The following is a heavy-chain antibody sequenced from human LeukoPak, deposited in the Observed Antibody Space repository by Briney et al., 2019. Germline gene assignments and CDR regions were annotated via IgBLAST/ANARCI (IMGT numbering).Heavy chain of an antibody. V-gene: IGHV3-23*01. Sequence: GGSLRLTCAASGFTFSSYAVSWVRQAPGKGLEWVSAISGSGGSTYYADSVKGRFTISRDNSKNTLYLQMNSLRAEDTAVYYCARHYCSSTSCYPDYYYGMDVWGQGTTVTVSS. CDR3: ARHYCSSTSCYPDYYYGMDV. CDR2: ISGSGGST. CDR1: GFTFSSYA. J-gene: IGHJ6*02. D-gene: IGHD2-2*01.